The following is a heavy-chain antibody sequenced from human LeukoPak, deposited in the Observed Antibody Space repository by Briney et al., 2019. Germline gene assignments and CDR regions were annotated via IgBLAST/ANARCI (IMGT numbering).Heavy chain of an antibody. V-gene: IGHV3-23*01. D-gene: IGHD6-19*01. CDR2: ISGSGDST. CDR3: ARAVSSGWLNDFDY. CDR1: GFTFSSYA. J-gene: IGHJ4*02. Sequence: GGSLRLSCAASGFTFSSYAMSWVRQAPGKGLEWVSAISGSGDSTYYGDSVKGRFAISRDNSKNTLYLQMNSLRAEDTAVYYCARAVSSGWLNDFDYWGQGTLVTVSS.